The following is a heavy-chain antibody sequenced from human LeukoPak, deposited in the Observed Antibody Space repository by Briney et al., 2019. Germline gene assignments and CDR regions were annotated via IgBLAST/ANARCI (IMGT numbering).Heavy chain of an antibody. D-gene: IGHD5-12*01. Sequence: GGSLRLSCAASGFTFSDYYMSWIRQAPGKGLEWVSYISSSGSTIYYADSVKGRFTISRDNAKNSLYLQMNSLRAEDTAVYYCVVDIVAMKRGAFDIWGQGTMVTVSS. V-gene: IGHV3-11*01. CDR2: ISSSGSTI. J-gene: IGHJ3*02. CDR1: GFTFSDYY. CDR3: VVDIVAMKRGAFDI.